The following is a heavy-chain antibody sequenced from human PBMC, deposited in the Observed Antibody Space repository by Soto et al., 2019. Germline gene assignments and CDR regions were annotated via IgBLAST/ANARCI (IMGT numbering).Heavy chain of an antibody. J-gene: IGHJ4*02. CDR2: IGPESGAT. V-gene: IGHV1-2*02. D-gene: IGHD5-12*01. Sequence: ASVKVSCKASGYTFTGHYIHWVRQAPEQGPEWRGEIGPESGATRYAQKFQGRVTMTRDMSITTVYMELNNLSPDDTAVYYCGRGRSGQIVVFYWGQGTPVTVPQ. CDR1: GYTFTGHY. CDR3: GRGRSGQIVVFY.